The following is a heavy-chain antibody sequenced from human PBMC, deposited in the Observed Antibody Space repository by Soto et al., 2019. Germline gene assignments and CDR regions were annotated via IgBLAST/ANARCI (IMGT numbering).Heavy chain of an antibody. J-gene: IGHJ2*01. CDR1: EDTFRNYA. D-gene: IGHD3-22*01. V-gene: IGHV1-69*06. CDR2: IIPIFGTA. Sequence: QVELVQSGAEVKKPGSSVKVSCQASEDTFRNYAISWVRQAPGQGLEWMGGIIPIFGTANYAQKFQGRVTITADTAANTVYFELSSLRSEDTAVYYCASTKYYSSAYYYWCLGLWGRGTLVTVSS. CDR3: ASTKYYSSAYYYWCLGL.